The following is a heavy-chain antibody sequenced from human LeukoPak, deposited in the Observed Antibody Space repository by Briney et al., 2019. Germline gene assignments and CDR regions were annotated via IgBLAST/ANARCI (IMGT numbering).Heavy chain of an antibody. J-gene: IGHJ4*02. CDR1: GFPFSSYW. CDR3: TRVGYIDEGIDY. D-gene: IGHD5-24*01. Sequence: GGSLKLSCVASGFPFSSYWMTWVRQAPGKGLEWVANIKQDGSKKSYVDSVEGRFTISRDNAKNSLYLQMNSLRAEDTAIYYCTRVGYIDEGIDYWGQGTLVTVSS. CDR2: IKQDGSKK. V-gene: IGHV3-7*04.